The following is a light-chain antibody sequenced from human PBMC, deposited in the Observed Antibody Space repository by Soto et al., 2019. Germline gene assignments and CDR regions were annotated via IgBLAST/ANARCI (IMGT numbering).Light chain of an antibody. V-gene: IGLV1-40*01. CDR3: QSYDSSLSGSWV. J-gene: IGLJ3*02. Sequence: QSVLTQPPSVSGAPGQGVTIPCTGGSSNIGAGYDVHWYQHLPGTSPKLLIYGNHNRPSGVPDRFSGSKSGTSASLAITALQAEDEADYYCQSYDSSLSGSWVFGGGTQLTVL. CDR1: SSNIGAGYD. CDR2: GNH.